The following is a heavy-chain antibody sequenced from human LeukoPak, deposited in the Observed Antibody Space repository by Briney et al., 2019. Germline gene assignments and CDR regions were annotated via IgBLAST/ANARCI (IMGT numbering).Heavy chain of an antibody. CDR1: DESFSGYH. V-gene: IGHV4-34*01. D-gene: IGHD3-10*01. CDR3: ARGNRPYGEHEAFDI. Sequence: SETLSLTCAVYDESFSGYHCSWIRQPPRKGLEWIGEIDHSGSTNYNPSLLSRVTISVDTSKNQFSLKVSSVSAADTAVYYCARGNRPYGEHEAFDIWGHGTTVTVSP. J-gene: IGHJ3*02. CDR2: IDHSGST.